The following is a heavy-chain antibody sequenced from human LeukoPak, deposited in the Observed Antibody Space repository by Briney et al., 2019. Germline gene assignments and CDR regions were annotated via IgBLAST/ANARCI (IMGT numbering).Heavy chain of an antibody. D-gene: IGHD6-13*01. J-gene: IGHJ4*02. CDR1: GGSIRSYY. CDR2: IYYSGTT. Sequence: SETLSLTCTVSGGSIRSYYWSWIRQPPGKGLEGIGYIYYSGTTNYNPSLKSRVTISVDTSKNQFSLKLSSVTAADPAVYYCARGVYIAAAQYGYWGQGTLVTVSS. CDR3: ARGVYIAAAQYGY. V-gene: IGHV4-59*01.